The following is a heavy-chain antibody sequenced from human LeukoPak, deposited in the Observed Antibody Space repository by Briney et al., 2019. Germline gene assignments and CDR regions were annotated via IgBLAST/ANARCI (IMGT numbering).Heavy chain of an antibody. Sequence: GASLKISCQCSGSIFTTYWIGWVRQLPGKGLEWMGIIYPGDSDTRYSPSFQGQVTISADKSISTAYLQWSSLKASDTAIYYCARRGSGWYVDYWGQGTLVTVSS. J-gene: IGHJ4*02. CDR2: IYPGDSDT. V-gene: IGHV5-51*01. CDR1: GSIFTTYW. D-gene: IGHD6-19*01. CDR3: ARRGSGWYVDY.